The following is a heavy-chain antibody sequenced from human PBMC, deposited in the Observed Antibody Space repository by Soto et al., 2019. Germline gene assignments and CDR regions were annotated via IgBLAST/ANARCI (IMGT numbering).Heavy chain of an antibody. CDR1: RGSISSSSYY. V-gene: IGHV4-39*01. Sequence: SVTLSLTCTVARGSISSSSYYWGWIRQPPGKGLEWIGSIYYSGSTYYNPSLKSRVTISVDTSKNQFSLKLSSVTAADTAVYYCARHSAAALHGEYYYGMDVWGQGTTVTVSS. CDR3: ARHSAAALHGEYYYGMDV. J-gene: IGHJ6*01. D-gene: IGHD6-13*01. CDR2: IYYSGST.